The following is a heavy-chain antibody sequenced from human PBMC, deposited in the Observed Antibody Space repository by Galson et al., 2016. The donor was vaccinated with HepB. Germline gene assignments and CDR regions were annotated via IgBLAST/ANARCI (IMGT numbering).Heavy chain of an antibody. V-gene: IGHV1-3*01. CDR1: GYTFTSYA. CDR3: ATELLVDAFDI. Sequence: SVKVSCKASGYTFTSYAMHWVRQAPGQRLEWMGWITAGNGDPKYSQKFQGRVSITRDTSASTAYMELNSLRSEDTAVYYCATELLVDAFDIWGQGTMVTVS. CDR2: ITAGNGDP. D-gene: IGHD1-26*01. J-gene: IGHJ3*02.